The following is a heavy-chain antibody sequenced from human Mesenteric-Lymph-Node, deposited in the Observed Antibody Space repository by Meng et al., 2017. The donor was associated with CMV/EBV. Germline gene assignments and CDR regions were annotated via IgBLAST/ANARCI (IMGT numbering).Heavy chain of an antibody. Sequence: AGSLRLSCAVSGFTFSDYYMGWIRQAPGKGLEWVSYISSSGSTIYYADSVKGRFTISRDNAKNSLYLQMNSLRAEDTAVYYCARVQFGSESYYTGAYGMDVWGQGTTVTVSS. CDR1: GFTFSDYY. D-gene: IGHD3-10*01. J-gene: IGHJ6*02. V-gene: IGHV3-11*04. CDR3: ARVQFGSESYYTGAYGMDV. CDR2: ISSSGSTI.